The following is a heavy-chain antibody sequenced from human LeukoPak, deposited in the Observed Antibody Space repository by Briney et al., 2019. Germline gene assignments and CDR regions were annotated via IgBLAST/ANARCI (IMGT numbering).Heavy chain of an antibody. CDR2: IIPIFGTA. Sequence: GASVKVSCKASGGTFSSYAISWVRQAPGQGLEWMGGIIPIFGTANYAQKFQGRVTITADESTSTAYMELSSLRSEDTAVYYCATHCSSTSCYSDDAFDIWAKGQWSPSLQ. V-gene: IGHV1-69*13. CDR3: ATHCSSTSCYSDDAFDI. J-gene: IGHJ3*02. CDR1: GGTFSSYA. D-gene: IGHD2-2*01.